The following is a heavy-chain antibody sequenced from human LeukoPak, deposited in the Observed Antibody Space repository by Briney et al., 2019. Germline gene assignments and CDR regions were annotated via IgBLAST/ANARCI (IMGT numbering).Heavy chain of an antibody. J-gene: IGHJ4*02. D-gene: IGHD3-22*01. Sequence: SETLSLTCTVSGGSISSYYWSWIRQPPGKGLEWIGYIYYSGSTNYSPSLKSRVTISVDTSKNQFSLKLSSVTAADMAVYYCARDIAEYYDRGFDYWGQGTLVTVSS. CDR1: GGSISSYY. CDR2: IYYSGST. CDR3: ARDIAEYYDRGFDY. V-gene: IGHV4-59*01.